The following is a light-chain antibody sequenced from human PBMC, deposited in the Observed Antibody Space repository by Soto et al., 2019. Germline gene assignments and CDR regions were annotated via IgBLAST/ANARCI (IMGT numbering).Light chain of an antibody. CDR3: LSYAGTHARLRV. CDR1: SGYGGGYDY. V-gene: IGLV2-11*01. J-gene: IGLJ2*01. Sequence: SVRTQPVSLSGAPGQSVTISCTETSGYGGGYDYVSWYQQHPGKAPKVLVYDVSKRPSGVPDRFSGSRSGNTASLTISGLQAEDEGDYSCLSYAGTHARLRVF. CDR2: DVS.